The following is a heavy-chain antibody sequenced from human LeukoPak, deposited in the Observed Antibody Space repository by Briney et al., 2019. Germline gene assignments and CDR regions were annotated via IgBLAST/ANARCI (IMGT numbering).Heavy chain of an antibody. V-gene: IGHV4-4*07. CDR1: GGSISSYY. CDR2: IYTSGST. D-gene: IGHD6-6*01. Sequence: SETLSLTCTVSGGSISSYYWSWIRQPAGKGLEWIGRIYTSGSTNYNPSLKSRVTMSLDTSKNQFSLTLRSVTAADTAVYYCARDKGIAARVYWFDPWGQGTLVTVSS. J-gene: IGHJ5*02. CDR3: ARDKGIAARVYWFDP.